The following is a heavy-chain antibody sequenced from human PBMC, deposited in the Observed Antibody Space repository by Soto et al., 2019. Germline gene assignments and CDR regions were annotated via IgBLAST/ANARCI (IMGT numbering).Heavy chain of an antibody. J-gene: IGHJ4*02. Sequence: QVQLQQWGAGLLKPSETLSLTCAVYGGSFSGYYWSWIRQPPGKGLEGIGEINHSGSTNYNPSLTSRVTISVDTSKNQFSLKLSSVTAADTAVYYCARGWGFGESNRAHWGQGTLVTVSS. CDR2: INHSGST. D-gene: IGHD3-10*01. V-gene: IGHV4-34*01. CDR3: ARGWGFGESNRAH. CDR1: GGSFSGYY.